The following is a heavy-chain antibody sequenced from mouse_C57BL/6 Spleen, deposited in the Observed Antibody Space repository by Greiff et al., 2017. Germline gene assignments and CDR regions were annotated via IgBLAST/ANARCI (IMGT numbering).Heavy chain of an antibody. D-gene: IGHD1-1*01. CDR3: ARNRGSSYWYFDV. Sequence: VKLVESGPGLVQPSQSLSITCTVSGFSLTSYGVHWVRQSPGKGLEWLGVIWSGGSTDYNAAFISRLSISKDNSKSQVFFKMNSLQADDTAIYYCARNRGSSYWYFDVWGTGTTVTVSS. V-gene: IGHV2-2*01. CDR1: GFSLTSYG. J-gene: IGHJ1*03. CDR2: IWSGGST.